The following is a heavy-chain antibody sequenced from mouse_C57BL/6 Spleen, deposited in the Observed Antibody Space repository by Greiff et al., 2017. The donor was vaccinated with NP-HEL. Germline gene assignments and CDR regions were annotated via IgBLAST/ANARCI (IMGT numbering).Heavy chain of an antibody. Sequence: VQLQQSGAELVKPGASVKISCKASGYAFSSYWMNWVKQRPGKGLEWIGQIYPGDGDTNYNGKFKGKATLTADKSSSTAYMQLSSLTSEDSAVYFCARGSYYYGSSSYAMDYWGQGTSVTVSS. D-gene: IGHD1-1*01. CDR3: ARGSYYYGSSSYAMDY. CDR1: GYAFSSYW. V-gene: IGHV1-80*01. J-gene: IGHJ4*01. CDR2: IYPGDGDT.